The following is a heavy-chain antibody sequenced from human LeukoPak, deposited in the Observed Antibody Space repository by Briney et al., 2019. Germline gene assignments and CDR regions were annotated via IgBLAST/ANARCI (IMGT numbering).Heavy chain of an antibody. CDR3: ARRPPLYCGGDCYSGYFDL. V-gene: IGHV4-59*08. D-gene: IGHD2-21*02. CDR1: GGSISSYY. CDR2: IYYSGST. J-gene: IGHJ2*01. Sequence: SETLSLTCTVSGGSISSYYWSWIRQSPGKGLEWIGYIYYSGSTNYNPSLKSRVTISVDTSKNQFSLNLSSVTAADTAVYYCARRPPLYCGGDCYSGYFDLWGRGTLVTVSS.